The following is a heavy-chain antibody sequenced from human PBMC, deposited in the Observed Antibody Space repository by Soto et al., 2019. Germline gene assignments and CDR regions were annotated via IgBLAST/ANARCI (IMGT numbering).Heavy chain of an antibody. CDR2: VHSSGSA. Sequence: SETLSLTGTVCSGFISSGEYDWSCCPQSPGKGLEWIGSVHSSGSAYYNPSLESRLSILVGPSKNQFSLGLNSMTPPDAAVSYCARASYLGGYCMTFDYWGQGTQVTVS. J-gene: IGHJ4*02. D-gene: IGHD3-10*01. CDR1: SGFISSGEYD. CDR3: ARASYLGGYCMTFDY. V-gene: IGHV4-30-4*08.